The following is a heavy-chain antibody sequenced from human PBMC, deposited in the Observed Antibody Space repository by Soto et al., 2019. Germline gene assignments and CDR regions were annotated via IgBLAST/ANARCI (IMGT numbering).Heavy chain of an antibody. V-gene: IGHV3-11*01. CDR1: GFSFSDYY. CDR2: ISSSGDPT. CDR3: ARLLLRPGKFDY. J-gene: IGHJ4*02. D-gene: IGHD2-21*01. Sequence: GGSLRLSCAASGFSFSDYYMTWIRQAPGKGLEWISDISSSGDPTYYADSVRGRFTISRDNAKNSLYLQLNSLRGEDTAVYYCARLLLRPGKFDYWGQGTLVTVSS.